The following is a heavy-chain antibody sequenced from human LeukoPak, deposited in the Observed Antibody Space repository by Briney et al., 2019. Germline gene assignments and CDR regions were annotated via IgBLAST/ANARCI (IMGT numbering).Heavy chain of an antibody. CDR1: GGSISSGGYY. CDR2: IYHSGST. J-gene: IGHJ4*02. Sequence: PSETLSLTCTVSGGSISSGGYYWSWIRQPPGKGLEWIGYIYHSGSTYYNPSLKSRVTISVDRSKNQFSLKLSSVTAADTAVYYCARAIIAVAGLDYWGQGTLVTVSS. V-gene: IGHV4-30-2*01. D-gene: IGHD6-19*01. CDR3: ARAIIAVAGLDY.